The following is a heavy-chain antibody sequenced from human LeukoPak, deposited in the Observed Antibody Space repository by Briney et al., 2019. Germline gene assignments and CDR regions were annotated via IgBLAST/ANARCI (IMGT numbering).Heavy chain of an antibody. CDR3: ARAWIELWSHDY. D-gene: IGHD5-18*01. CDR1: GFTFSSYW. J-gene: IGHJ4*02. CDR2: IKQDGSDK. V-gene: IGHV3-7*03. Sequence: GGSLRLSCAASGFTFSSYWMSWVRQAPGKGLEWVANIKQDGSDKYYVDSVKGRFTISKDNAKSSLYLQMNSLRAEDTAVYYCARAWIELWSHDYWGQGTLVTVSS.